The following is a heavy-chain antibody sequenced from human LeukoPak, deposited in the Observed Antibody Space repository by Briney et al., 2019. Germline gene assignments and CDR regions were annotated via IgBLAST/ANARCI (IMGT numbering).Heavy chain of an antibody. V-gene: IGHV3-23*01. CDR2: ISGSGGST. J-gene: IGHJ4*02. Sequence: GGSLRLSCAASGFTFSSYAMSWVRQAPGKGLEWVSAISGSGGSTYYADSVKGRFTISRDNSKNTLYLQMNSLRAEDTAVYYCAKDLTYSGSYRVDYWGQGTLVTVSS. CDR3: AKDLTYSGSYRVDY. CDR1: GFTFSSYA. D-gene: IGHD1-26*01.